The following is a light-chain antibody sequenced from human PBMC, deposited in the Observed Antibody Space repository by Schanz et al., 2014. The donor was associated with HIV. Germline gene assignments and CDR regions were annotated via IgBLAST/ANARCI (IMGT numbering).Light chain of an antibody. CDR1: SSDVGTYDY. J-gene: IGLJ2*01. CDR2: DVS. CDR3: SSYTSSSTLS. V-gene: IGLV2-14*03. Sequence: QSVLTQPASVSGSPGQSITISCTGTSSDVGTYDYVSWYQQHPGKAPKLMIYDVSYRPSGVSNRFSGSKSGNTASLTISGLQAEDEADYYCSSYTSSSTLSFGGGTKLTVL.